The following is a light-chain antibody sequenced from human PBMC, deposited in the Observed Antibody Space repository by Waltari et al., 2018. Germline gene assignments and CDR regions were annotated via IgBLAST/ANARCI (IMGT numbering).Light chain of an antibody. CDR2: DAS. CDR3: QQRSKRPS. CDR1: QSVSSY. Sequence: EIVLTQSPATLSLSPGERATLSCRASQSVSSYLAWYQQKPGQAPRLLIYDASNRATGIPARFSGSGSGTDFTLIISSLEPEDSAIYYCQQRSKRPSFGQGTRLEIK. J-gene: IGKJ5*01. V-gene: IGKV3-11*01.